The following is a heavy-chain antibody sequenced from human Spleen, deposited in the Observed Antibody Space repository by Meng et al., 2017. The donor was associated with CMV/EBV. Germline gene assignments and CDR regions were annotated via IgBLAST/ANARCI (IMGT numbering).Heavy chain of an antibody. V-gene: IGHV3-15*01. J-gene: IGHJ6*02. D-gene: IGHD1-7*01. CDR3: TTDHRNYLSYYYYGMDV. CDR1: GFTFSNAW. Sequence: GESLKISCAASGFTFSNAWMSWVRQAPGKALEWVGRIKSKTDGGTTDYAAPVKGRFTISRDDSKNTLYLQMNSLKTEDTAVYYCTTDHRNYLSYYYYGMDVWGQGTTVTVSS. CDR2: IKSKTDGGTT.